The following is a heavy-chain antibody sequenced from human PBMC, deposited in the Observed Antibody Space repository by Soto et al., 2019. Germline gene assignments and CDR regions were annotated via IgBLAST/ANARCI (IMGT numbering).Heavy chain of an antibody. CDR1: GGTFSSYT. V-gene: IGHV1-69*04. Sequence: SVKVSCKASGGTFSSYTISWVRQAPGQGLEWMGRIIPILGIANYAQKFQGRVTITADKSTSTAYMELSSLRSEDTAVYYCARDSGYHFHRYFDLWGRGTLVTVSS. CDR2: IIPILGIA. J-gene: IGHJ2*01. CDR3: ARDSGYHFHRYFDL. D-gene: IGHD5-12*01.